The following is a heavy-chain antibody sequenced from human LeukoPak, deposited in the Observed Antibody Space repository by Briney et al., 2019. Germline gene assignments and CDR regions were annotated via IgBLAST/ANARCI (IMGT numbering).Heavy chain of an antibody. D-gene: IGHD5-12*01. CDR2: ITGSGNNI. J-gene: IGHJ4*02. CDR1: GFTFSDYY. Sequence: GGSLRLSCAVSGFTFSDYYMSWIRQAPGKGLEWVSYITGSGNNIYYADSVKGRFTISRDNAKNSLYLQMNSVRAEDTAVFYCAGGRGSSGEFDYWGQGTLVTVSS. CDR3: AGGRGSSGEFDY. V-gene: IGHV3-11*04.